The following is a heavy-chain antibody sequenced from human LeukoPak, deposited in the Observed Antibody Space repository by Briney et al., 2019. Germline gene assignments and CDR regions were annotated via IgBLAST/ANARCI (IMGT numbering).Heavy chain of an antibody. Sequence: ASVNVSCKASGYTFTSYGISWVRQAPGQGLEWMGWISAYNGNTNYAQKLQGRVTMTTDTSTSTAYMELRSLRSDDAAVYYCARVVPAAIRNWFDPWGQGTLVTVSS. CDR3: ARVVPAAIRNWFDP. D-gene: IGHD2-2*01. V-gene: IGHV1-18*01. J-gene: IGHJ5*02. CDR2: ISAYNGNT. CDR1: GYTFTSYG.